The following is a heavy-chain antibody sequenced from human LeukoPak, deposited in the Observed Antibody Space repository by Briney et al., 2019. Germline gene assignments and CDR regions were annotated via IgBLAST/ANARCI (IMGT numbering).Heavy chain of an antibody. J-gene: IGHJ4*02. CDR3: AKVGQVDTAMDHYFDY. CDR1: GFTFSSYA. CDR2: ISGSGGST. Sequence: GGSLRLSCAASGFTFSSYAMSWVRQAPGKGLEWVSAISGSGGSTYYADSVKGRFTISRDNSKNTLYLQTNSLRAEDTAVYYCAKVGQVDTAMDHYFDYWGQGTLVTVSS. D-gene: IGHD5-18*01. V-gene: IGHV3-23*01.